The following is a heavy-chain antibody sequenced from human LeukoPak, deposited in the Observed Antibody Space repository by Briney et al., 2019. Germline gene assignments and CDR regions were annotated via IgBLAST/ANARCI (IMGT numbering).Heavy chain of an antibody. CDR3: ARGSGSSGYLLTEYFQH. CDR1: GFTFSSYW. J-gene: IGHJ1*01. Sequence: GGSLRLSCAASGFTFSSYWMHWVRQAPGKGLVWVSRINSDGSSTSYADSVKGRFTISRDNAKNTLYLQMNSLRAEDTAVYYCARGSGSSGYLLTEYFQHWGQGTLVTVSS. V-gene: IGHV3-74*01. D-gene: IGHD3-22*01. CDR2: INSDGSST.